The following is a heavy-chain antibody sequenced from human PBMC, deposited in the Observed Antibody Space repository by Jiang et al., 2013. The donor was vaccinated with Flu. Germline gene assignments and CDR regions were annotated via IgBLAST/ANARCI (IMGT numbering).Heavy chain of an antibody. Sequence: AASGFAFSAYWMSWVRQAPGKGLEWVANIKEDGSEKFYVDSVKGRFTISRDNAKNSLYLQMSSLRVEDTAVYYCAREHSGDYYLDYWGQGTLVTVSA. V-gene: IGHV3-7*03. CDR1: GFAFSAYW. J-gene: IGHJ4*02. D-gene: IGHD4-17*01. CDR3: AREHSGDYYLDY. CDR2: IKEDGSEK.